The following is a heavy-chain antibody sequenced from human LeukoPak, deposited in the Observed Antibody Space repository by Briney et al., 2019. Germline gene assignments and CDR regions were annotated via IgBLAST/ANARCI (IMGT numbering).Heavy chain of an antibody. V-gene: IGHV4-39*07. CDR2: IYYSGST. D-gene: IGHD3-10*01. J-gene: IGHJ3*02. Sequence: SETLSLTCTVSGGSISSSSYYWGWIRQPPGKGLEWIGSIYYSGSTYYNPSLKSRVTISVDTSKNQFSLKLSSVTAADTAVYYCARMLEAPDYYGSGSYYGDAFDIWGQGTMVTVSS. CDR1: GGSISSSSYY. CDR3: ARMLEAPDYYGSGSYYGDAFDI.